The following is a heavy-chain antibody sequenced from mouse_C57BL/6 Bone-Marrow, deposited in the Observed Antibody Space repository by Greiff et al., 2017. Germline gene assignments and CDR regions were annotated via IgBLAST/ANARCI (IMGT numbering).Heavy chain of an antibody. Sequence: VQLQQSGPELVKPGASVKIPCKASGYTFTDYNMDWVKQSHGKSLEWIGDINPNNVGTIYNQKFKGKATLTVDKSSSTAYMELRSLTSEDTAVYYCARLGYYAMDYWGQGTSVTVSS. CDR3: ARLGYYAMDY. V-gene: IGHV1-18*01. CDR1: GYTFTDYN. J-gene: IGHJ4*01. CDR2: INPNNVGT. D-gene: IGHD4-1*01.